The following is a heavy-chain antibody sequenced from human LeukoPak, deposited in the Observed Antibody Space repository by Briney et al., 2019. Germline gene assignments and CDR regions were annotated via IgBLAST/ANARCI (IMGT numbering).Heavy chain of an antibody. CDR3: ARGPSGYHNT. CDR2: MNPNSGKT. D-gene: IGHD5-12*01. Sequence: ASVKVSCKASGYTFTSSDISWVRQATGQGPEWMGWMNPNSGKTGYAQKFQGRVTMTTDSSKSTAYMELSSLRSEDTAVYYCARGPSGYHNTGGQGTLVTVSS. CDR1: GYTFTSSD. V-gene: IGHV1-8*01. J-gene: IGHJ4*02.